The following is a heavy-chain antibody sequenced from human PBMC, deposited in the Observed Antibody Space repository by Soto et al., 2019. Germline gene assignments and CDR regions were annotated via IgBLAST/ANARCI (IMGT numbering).Heavy chain of an antibody. D-gene: IGHD2-15*01. J-gene: IGHJ4*02. Sequence: EVQLVESGGGLVQPGGSLRLSCAASGFTISSYWMHWVRQAPGKGLVWVSRINTDGSSTSYADSVKGRFTTSRDNAKNTLYLQRNSLRAEDTAVYYCTRRLSVVGTSSFDYWGQGTLVTVSS. CDR1: GFTISSYW. CDR3: TRRLSVVGTSSFDY. V-gene: IGHV3-74*01. CDR2: INTDGSST.